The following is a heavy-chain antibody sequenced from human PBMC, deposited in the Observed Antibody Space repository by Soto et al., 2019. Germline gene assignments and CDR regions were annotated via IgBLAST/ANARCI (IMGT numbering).Heavy chain of an antibody. J-gene: IGHJ4*02. D-gene: IGHD3-10*01. V-gene: IGHV3-23*01. CDR1: GFPFSTYT. CDR3: AMNRDLVGCWPFDH. CDR2: IYGGGGGET. Sequence: EVQLLESGGGLVQSGGSLRLSCAASGFPFSTYTMSWVRLPPGKWLEWVSGIYGGGGGETFYARSVRRRFTISRDYSNSILYSHMNGLPVDYAGIYYCAMNRDLVGCWPFDHWGQGTLIAVSS.